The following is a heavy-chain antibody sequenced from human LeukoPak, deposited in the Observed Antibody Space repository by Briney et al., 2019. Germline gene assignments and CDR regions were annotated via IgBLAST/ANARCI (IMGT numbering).Heavy chain of an antibody. J-gene: IGHJ6*03. CDR1: GGSISSSSYY. Sequence: SETLSLTCTVSGGSISSSSYYWGWIRQPPGKGLEWIGSIYYSGSTYYNPSLKSRVTISVDTSKNQFSLKLSSVTAADTAVYYCARVSGIATATLGYYYYMDVWGKGTTVTVSS. CDR2: IYYSGST. CDR3: ARVSGIATATLGYYYYMDV. D-gene: IGHD4-11*01. V-gene: IGHV4-39*07.